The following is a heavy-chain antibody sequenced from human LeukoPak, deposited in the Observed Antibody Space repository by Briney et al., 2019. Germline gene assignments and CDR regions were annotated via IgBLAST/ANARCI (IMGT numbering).Heavy chain of an antibody. CDR1: GFTVLDHA. V-gene: IGHV3-9*01. CDR2: IGWSSGRI. CDR3: IKDIRPGGMDV. Sequence: PGGSLRLSYVGSGFTVLDHAMHWVRQAPGKGLEWVSGIGWSSGRIDYADSVKGRFTSSRDNAKNSLYLQMNSLRAEDTAIYYCIKDIRPGGMDVWGQGITVTVSS. D-gene: IGHD1-14*01. J-gene: IGHJ6*02.